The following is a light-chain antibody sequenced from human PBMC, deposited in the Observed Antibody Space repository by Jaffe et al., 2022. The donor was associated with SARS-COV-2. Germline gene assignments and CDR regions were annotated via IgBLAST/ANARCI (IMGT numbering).Light chain of an antibody. CDR1: QSVRSSY. CDR2: GAS. CDR3: QQYGSSPLT. Sequence: EIVLTQSPGTLSLSPGERATLSCRASQSVRSSYLAWYQQKPGQAPRLLISGASSRATGIPDRFRGSGSETDFTLIISRLEPEDFALYYCQQYGSSPLTFGQGTRLEIK. J-gene: IGKJ5*01. V-gene: IGKV3-20*01.